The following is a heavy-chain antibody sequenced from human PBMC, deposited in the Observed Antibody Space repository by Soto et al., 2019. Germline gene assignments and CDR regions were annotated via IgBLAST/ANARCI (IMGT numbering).Heavy chain of an antibody. Sequence: GGSLRLSCAASGFTFSSYAMSWVRQAPGKGLEWVSAISGSGGSTYYADSVKGRFTISRDNSKNTLYLQMNSLRAEDTAVYYCAKDRIAAAATASYYYGMDVWGQGTTVTVSS. CDR2: ISGSGGST. D-gene: IGHD6-13*01. CDR1: GFTFSSYA. CDR3: AKDRIAAAATASYYYGMDV. J-gene: IGHJ6*02. V-gene: IGHV3-23*01.